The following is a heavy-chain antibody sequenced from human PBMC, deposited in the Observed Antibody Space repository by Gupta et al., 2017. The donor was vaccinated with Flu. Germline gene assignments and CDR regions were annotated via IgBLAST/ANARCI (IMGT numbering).Heavy chain of an antibody. V-gene: IGHV3-23*01. Sequence: EVQLLESGGGLVQPGGSLSLSCAASGFTFSSYAMSWVRQAPGKGLEWVSAISGSGGSTYYADSVKGRFTISRDNSKNTLYLQMNSLRAEDTAVYYCAKDLAQLGYGSRGAFDIWGQGTMVTVSS. J-gene: IGHJ3*02. CDR2: ISGSGGST. CDR3: AKDLAQLGYGSRGAFDI. CDR1: GFTFSSYA. D-gene: IGHD3-10*01.